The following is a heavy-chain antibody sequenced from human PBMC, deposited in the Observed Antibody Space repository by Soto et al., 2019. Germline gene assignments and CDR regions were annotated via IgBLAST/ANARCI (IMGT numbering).Heavy chain of an antibody. CDR3: ARVRYYDFWSGYTNWFDP. V-gene: IGHV4-61*01. J-gene: IGHJ5*02. D-gene: IGHD3-3*01. Sequence: SETLSLTCTVSGGSVSSGSYYWSWIRQPPGKGLEWIGYIYYSGSTNYNPSLKSRVTISVDTSKNQFSLKLSSVTAADTAVYYCARVRYYDFWSGYTNWFDPWGQGTMVTVYS. CDR2: IYYSGST. CDR1: GGSVSSGSYY.